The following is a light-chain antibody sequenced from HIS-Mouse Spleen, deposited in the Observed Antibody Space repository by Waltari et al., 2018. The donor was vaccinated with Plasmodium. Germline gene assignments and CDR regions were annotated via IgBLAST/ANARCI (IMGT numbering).Light chain of an antibody. CDR1: KLGDKY. CDR2: QDS. J-gene: IGLJ1*01. V-gene: IGLV3-1*01. Sequence: SYELTQPPSVSVSPGQTASITCSGAKLGDKYACWYQQKPGQSPVLVIYQDSKRPSGIPERFSGSNSGNTATLTISGTQAMDEADYYCQAWDSSTAVFGIGTKVTVL. CDR3: QAWDSSTAV.